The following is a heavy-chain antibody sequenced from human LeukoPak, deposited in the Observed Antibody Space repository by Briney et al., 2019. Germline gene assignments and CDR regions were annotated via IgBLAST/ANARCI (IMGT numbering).Heavy chain of an antibody. D-gene: IGHD2-15*01. V-gene: IGHV4-39*02. CDR1: GDSISSSSYY. Sequence: SETLSLTCTVSGDSISSSSYYWGWIRQPPGKGLEWIGSIYFSGSTYYNPSLKSRVTISADTSKSHFSLKLSSVTAADTAVYYCARGGFSGGILRYFDLWGRGTLVTVSS. CDR3: ARGGFSGGILRYFDL. CDR2: IYFSGST. J-gene: IGHJ2*01.